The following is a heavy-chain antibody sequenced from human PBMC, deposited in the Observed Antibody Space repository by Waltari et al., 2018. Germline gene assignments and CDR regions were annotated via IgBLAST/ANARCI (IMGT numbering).Heavy chain of an antibody. V-gene: IGHV4-61*02. CDR3: ARDGGLVYGMDV. CDR2: IYTSGST. J-gene: IGHJ6*02. CDR1: GGSISSGSYY. D-gene: IGHD3-16*01. Sequence: QVQLQESGPGLVKPSQTLSLTCTVSGGSISSGSYYWSWIRQPAGKGLEWIGRIYTSGSTNYNPSLKSRVTISVDTSKNQFSLKLSSVTAADTAVYYSARDGGLVYGMDVWGQGTTVTVSS.